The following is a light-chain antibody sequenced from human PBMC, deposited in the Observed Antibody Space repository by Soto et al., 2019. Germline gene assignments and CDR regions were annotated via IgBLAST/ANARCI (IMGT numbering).Light chain of an antibody. Sequence: EFVLTQSPGTLSLSPGERATLSCRASQTVRNNYLTWYQQKPGQAPRLLIFGASKRATGIPDRFSGSGSGRDFALTISGLEPEDFAVYYCQQYGSSPLISVGQGTRLEIK. V-gene: IGKV3-20*01. CDR2: GAS. CDR1: QTVRNNY. J-gene: IGKJ5*01. CDR3: QQYGSSPLIS.